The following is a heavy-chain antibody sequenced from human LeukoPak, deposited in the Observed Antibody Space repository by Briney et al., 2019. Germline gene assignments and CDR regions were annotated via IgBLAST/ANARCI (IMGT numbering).Heavy chain of an antibody. CDR3: ARPVYLGDWSCGSWGGRGDWFDR. J-gene: IGHJ5*02. CDR1: GGSISSSNW. V-gene: IGHV4-4*02. D-gene: IGHD2-15*01. CDR2: IYHSGST. Sequence: SESLTLTCAVSGGSISSSNWWSWVRQPPGEGLEWIGQIYHSGSTNYNPSLKSRVTISRDKSKNTFSLKLRSVTAADTAVYYCARPVYLGDWSCGSWGGRGDWFDRWGQGTLVTVSS.